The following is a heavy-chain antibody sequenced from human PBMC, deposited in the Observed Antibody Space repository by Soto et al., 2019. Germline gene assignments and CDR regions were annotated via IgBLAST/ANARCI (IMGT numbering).Heavy chain of an antibody. J-gene: IGHJ4*02. CDR1: GGSISSGGYY. V-gene: IGHV4-31*03. D-gene: IGHD6-6*01. CDR3: ARSTEYSSYRLDY. CDR2: IYYSGST. Sequence: QVQLQESGPGLVKPSQTLSLTCTVSGGSISSGGYYWSWIRQHPGKGLQWIGYIYYSGSTYYNPSLKSRVTVAVDTSKNQFSLKLSSVTAADTAVYYCARSTEYSSYRLDYWGQGTLVTVSS.